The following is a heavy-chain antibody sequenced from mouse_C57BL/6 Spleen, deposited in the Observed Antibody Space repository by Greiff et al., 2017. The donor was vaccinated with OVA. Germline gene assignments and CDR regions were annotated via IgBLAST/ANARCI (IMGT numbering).Heavy chain of an antibody. Sequence: VQLQQSGPELVKPGASVKLSCKASGYTFTSYDINWVKQRPGQGLEWIGWIYPRDGSTKYTEKFKGKATLPVDTSSSTAYMELHSLTSEDDAVYFCAREDGPYAMDYWGQGTSVTVSS. CDR3: AREDGPYAMDY. J-gene: IGHJ4*01. CDR2: IYPRDGST. D-gene: IGHD2-3*01. V-gene: IGHV1-85*01. CDR1: GYTFTSYD.